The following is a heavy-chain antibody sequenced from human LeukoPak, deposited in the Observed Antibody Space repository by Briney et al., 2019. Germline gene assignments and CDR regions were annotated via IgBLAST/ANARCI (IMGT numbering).Heavy chain of an antibody. D-gene: IGHD2-8*01. Sequence: PGGSLRLSCAASGFTFDDYAMHWVRQAPGKGLEWVSGISWNSGSIGYADSVKGRFTISRDNAKNSLYLQMNSLRAEDTALYYCAKDIKYGVTGAFDIWGQGTMVTVSS. CDR1: GFTFDDYA. V-gene: IGHV3-9*01. CDR3: AKDIKYGVTGAFDI. J-gene: IGHJ3*02. CDR2: ISWNSGSI.